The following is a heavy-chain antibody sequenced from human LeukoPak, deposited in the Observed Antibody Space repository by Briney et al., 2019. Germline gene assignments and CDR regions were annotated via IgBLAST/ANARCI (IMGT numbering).Heavy chain of an antibody. CDR3: ASFEGEWLSNWFDP. CDR1: GYTFTGYY. J-gene: IGHJ5*02. Sequence: GASVKVSCKASGYTFTGYYMHWVRQAPGQGLEWMGWINPNSGGTNYAQKFQGRVTMTRDTSISTAYMELSRLRCDDTAVYYCASFEGEWLSNWFDPWGQGTLVTVSS. V-gene: IGHV1-2*02. D-gene: IGHD3-3*01. CDR2: INPNSGGT.